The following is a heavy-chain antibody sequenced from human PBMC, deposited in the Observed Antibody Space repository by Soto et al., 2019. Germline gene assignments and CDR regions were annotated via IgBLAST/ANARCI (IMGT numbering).Heavy chain of an antibody. CDR3: ARVYPQLYYYYYYGMDV. Sequence: ETLALTCAVYGGSFSGYYWSWMRQPAGKGLEWIGEINHSGSTNYNPSLKSRVTISVDTSKNQFSLKLSSVTAADTAVYYCARVYPQLYYYYYYGMDVWGQGTTVTVSS. D-gene: IGHD1-1*01. J-gene: IGHJ6*02. CDR2: INHSGST. V-gene: IGHV4-34*01. CDR1: GGSFSGYY.